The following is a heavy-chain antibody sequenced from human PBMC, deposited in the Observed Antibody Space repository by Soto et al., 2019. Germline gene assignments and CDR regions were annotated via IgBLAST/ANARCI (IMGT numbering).Heavy chain of an antibody. J-gene: IGHJ4*02. Sequence: QVQLQESGPGLVKPSQTLSLTCTVSGGSISDGAYYWSWIRQPPGKGLEWIGHIYNSGNTYNNPPPRSRITISLDTSKSQFSLNLNSVTAADTAVNYSASGLSGDKVDQWGQGTLVTVSS. V-gene: IGHV4-30-4*01. CDR1: GGSISDGAYY. CDR2: IYNSGNT. D-gene: IGHD2-21*01. CDR3: ASGLSGDKVDQ.